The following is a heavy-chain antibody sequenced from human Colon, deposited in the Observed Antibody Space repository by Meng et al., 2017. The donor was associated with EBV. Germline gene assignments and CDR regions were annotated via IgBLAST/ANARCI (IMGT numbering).Heavy chain of an antibody. V-gene: IGHV4-4*02. CDR3: ARVRVIPAAVGFDY. CDR1: GGSISTSDC. Sequence: QVPLQESGPGLVEPSGTLSLTCAVAGGSISTSDCWSWVRQPPGKGLEWIGEIYRGGGTNYNPSFKSRVTISVDTSNNHFSLKLSYVTAADTAVYYCARVRVIPAAVGFDYWGQGTLVTVSS. D-gene: IGHD2-2*01. J-gene: IGHJ4*02. CDR2: IYRGGGT.